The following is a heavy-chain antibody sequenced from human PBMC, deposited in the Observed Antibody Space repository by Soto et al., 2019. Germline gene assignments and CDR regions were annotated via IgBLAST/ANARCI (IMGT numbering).Heavy chain of an antibody. V-gene: IGHV1-18*01. Sequence: QVQLVQSGAEVKNPGASVKVSCKASGYTFTSYGISWVRQAPGQGLEWMGWISAYNGNTNYAQKLQGRATMTTDTSTSTAYMELRSLRSDDTAVYYCATLVQYSSSWYYFDYWGQGTLVTVSS. J-gene: IGHJ4*02. D-gene: IGHD6-13*01. CDR2: ISAYNGNT. CDR3: ATLVQYSSSWYYFDY. CDR1: GYTFTSYG.